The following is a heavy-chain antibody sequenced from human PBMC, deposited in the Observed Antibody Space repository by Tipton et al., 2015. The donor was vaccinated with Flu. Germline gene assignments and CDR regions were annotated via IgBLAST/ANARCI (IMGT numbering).Heavy chain of an antibody. Sequence: SLRLSCAASGFTFSSYWMHWVRQAPGKGLVWVSRINSDGSSTSYADSVKGRFTISRDNAKNTLYLQMNSLRAEDTAVYYCARVDWGAARGHDYWGQGTLVTVSS. CDR1: GFTFSSYW. V-gene: IGHV3-74*01. J-gene: IGHJ4*02. CDR3: ARVDWGAARGHDY. D-gene: IGHD6-6*01. CDR2: INSDGSST.